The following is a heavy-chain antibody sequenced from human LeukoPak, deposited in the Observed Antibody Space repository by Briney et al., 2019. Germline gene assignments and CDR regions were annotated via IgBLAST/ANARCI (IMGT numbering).Heavy chain of an antibody. CDR1: GFTFSSYE. J-gene: IGHJ4*02. D-gene: IGHD3-22*01. CDR3: ARDRYDSSGYYFDY. Sequence: PGGSLRLPCAASGFTFSSYEMNWVRQAPGKGLEWVSYISSSGSTIYYADSVKGRFTISRDNAKNSLYLQMNSLRAEDTAVYYCARDRYDSSGYYFDYWGQGTLVTVSS. V-gene: IGHV3-48*03. CDR2: ISSSGSTI.